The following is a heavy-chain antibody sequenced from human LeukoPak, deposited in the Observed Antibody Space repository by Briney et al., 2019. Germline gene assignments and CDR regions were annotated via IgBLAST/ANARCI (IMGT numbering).Heavy chain of an antibody. Sequence: PSETLSLTCTVSGGSISSYYWSWIRQPPGKGLEWIGYIYYSGSTNYNPSLKSRVTISVDTSKNQFSLKLSSVTAADTAVYYCARRREAVAGTGYYYYGMDVWGQGTTVTVSS. V-gene: IGHV4-59*08. J-gene: IGHJ6*02. CDR2: IYYSGST. CDR1: GGSISSYY. CDR3: ARRREAVAGTGYYYYGMDV. D-gene: IGHD6-19*01.